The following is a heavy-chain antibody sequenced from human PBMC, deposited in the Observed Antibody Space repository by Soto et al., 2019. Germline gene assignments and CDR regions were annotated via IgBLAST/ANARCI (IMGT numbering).Heavy chain of an antibody. CDR2: IYPGDSDT. D-gene: IGHD5-12*01. V-gene: IGHV5-51*01. Sequence: KVSCKASGYSFTSYWIGWVRQMPGKGLEWMGIIYPGDSDTRYSPSFQGQVTISADKSISTAYLQWSSLKASDTAMYYCARPALGGYSGYDRSYDAFDIWGQGTMVTVSS. J-gene: IGHJ3*02. CDR1: GYSFTSYW. CDR3: ARPALGGYSGYDRSYDAFDI.